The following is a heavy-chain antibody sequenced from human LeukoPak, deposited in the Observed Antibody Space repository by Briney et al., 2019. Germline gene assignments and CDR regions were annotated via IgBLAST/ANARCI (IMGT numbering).Heavy chain of an antibody. D-gene: IGHD6-19*01. J-gene: IGHJ5*02. CDR1: GGSMSSRNYY. CDR3: ARDAPSSGWYVPGFDP. V-gene: IGHV4-4*07. CDR2: IYTNGST. Sequence: SETLSLTCTVSGGSMSSRNYYWSWIRQPAGKGLEWIGRIYTNGSTNYNPSLKSPVTMSVDTSKNQFSLKLSSVTAADTGVYYCARDAPSSGWYVPGFDPWGEGTLVTVSS.